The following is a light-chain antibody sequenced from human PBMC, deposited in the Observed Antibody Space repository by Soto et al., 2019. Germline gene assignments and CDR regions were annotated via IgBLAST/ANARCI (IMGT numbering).Light chain of an antibody. CDR2: SDN. CDR3: AAWDATLNAAV. V-gene: IGLV1-44*01. CDR1: SSNIGSHT. J-gene: IGLJ2*01. Sequence: QSVLTQPYSASETPEQRVTISCSGSSSNIGSHTLNWYQQLPGSAPSLLIYSDNQRPSGVPDRFSGSTSGTSASLAISGLQSEDEAEYYCAAWDATLNAAVFGGGTKLTVL.